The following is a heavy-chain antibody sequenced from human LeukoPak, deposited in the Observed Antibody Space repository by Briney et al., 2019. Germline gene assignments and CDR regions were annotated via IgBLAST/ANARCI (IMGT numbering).Heavy chain of an antibody. CDR1: GYTFTSYD. Sequence: GASVKVSCKASGYTFTSYDINWVRQATGQGLEWMGWMNPNSGNTGYAQKFQGRVTMTRNTSISTAYMELSSLRSEDTAVYYCGREGYCRGGSSSPSWFAPGGRGPRVPVSS. CDR3: GREGYCRGGSSSPSWFAP. D-gene: IGHD2-15*01. J-gene: IGHJ5*02. CDR2: MNPNSGNT. V-gene: IGHV1-8*01.